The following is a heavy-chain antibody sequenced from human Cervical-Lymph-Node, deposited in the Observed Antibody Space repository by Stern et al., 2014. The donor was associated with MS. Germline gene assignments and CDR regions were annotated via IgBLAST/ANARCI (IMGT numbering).Heavy chain of an antibody. CDR1: GFSFSDYY. CDR3: ARDPSIIWGSEVWFFDL. D-gene: IGHD3-16*01. Sequence: VQLVESEGGLVKPGGSLRLSCAASGFSFSDYYMAWVRQAPGKGLEWLSYISGSCTTIYYADSVRGRFTISRDNAKNALYLQMNSLTVEDTAVYYCARDPSIIWGSEVWFFDLWGRGTLVTVSS. J-gene: IGHJ2*01. CDR2: ISGSCTTI. V-gene: IGHV3-11*01.